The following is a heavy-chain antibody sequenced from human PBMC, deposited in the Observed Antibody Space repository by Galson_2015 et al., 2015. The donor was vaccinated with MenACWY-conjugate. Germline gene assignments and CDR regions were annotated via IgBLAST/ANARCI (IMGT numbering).Heavy chain of an antibody. Sequence: SVKVSCKASGGTFSTYTFSWVRQAPGQGLEWMGGITPIFGTANYAQKFQGRLTITADESTTTAYMELSSLRSEDTAVYYCAREGKSNDYGGNSADYWGQGTLVTVSS. CDR3: AREGKSNDYGGNSADY. CDR1: GGTFSTYT. CDR2: ITPIFGTA. J-gene: IGHJ4*02. V-gene: IGHV1-69*13. D-gene: IGHD4-23*01.